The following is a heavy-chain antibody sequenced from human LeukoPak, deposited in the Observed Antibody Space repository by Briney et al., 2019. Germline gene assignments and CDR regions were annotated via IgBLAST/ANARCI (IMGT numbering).Heavy chain of an antibody. V-gene: IGHV4-30-4*01. CDR1: GGSISSSDYY. D-gene: IGHD3-10*01. CDR2: IYHSGST. Sequence: SETLSLTCTVSGGSISSSDYYWSLIRQPPGKGLEWIGSIYHSGSTYYNPSLKSRVTISVDTSKNQFSLKLSSVTAADTAVYYCAGRPDASGSYSLDYWGQGTLVTVSS. CDR3: AGRPDASGSYSLDY. J-gene: IGHJ4*02.